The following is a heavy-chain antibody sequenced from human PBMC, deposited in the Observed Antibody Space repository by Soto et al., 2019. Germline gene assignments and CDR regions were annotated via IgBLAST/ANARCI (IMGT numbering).Heavy chain of an antibody. D-gene: IGHD3-22*01. V-gene: IGHV3-15*07. J-gene: IGHJ4*02. CDR3: TLLDYYDSSGYYHDY. Sequence: PGGSLRLSCAASGFTFSNAWMNWVRQAPWKGLEWVGRIKSKTDGGTTDYAAPVKGRFTISRDDSKNTLYLQMNSLKTEDTAVYYCTLLDYYDSSGYYHDYWGQGTLVTVSS. CDR2: IKSKTDGGTT. CDR1: GFTFSNAW.